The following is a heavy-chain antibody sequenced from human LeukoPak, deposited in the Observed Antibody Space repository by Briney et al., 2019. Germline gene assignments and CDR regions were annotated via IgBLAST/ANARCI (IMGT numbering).Heavy chain of an antibody. Sequence: GGSLRLSCAVSGFTFSSYWMSWVRQAPGKGLEWVANIKQDGSEKYYVDPVKGRFTISRDNAKNSLYLQMNSLRAEDTAVYYCARARDCSGGTCYRHFDYWGQGTLVTVSS. J-gene: IGHJ4*02. CDR1: GFTFSSYW. CDR2: IKQDGSEK. CDR3: ARARDCSGGTCYRHFDY. V-gene: IGHV3-7*04. D-gene: IGHD2-15*01.